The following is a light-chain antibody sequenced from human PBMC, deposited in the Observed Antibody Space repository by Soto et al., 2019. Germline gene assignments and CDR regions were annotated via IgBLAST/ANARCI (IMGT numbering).Light chain of an antibody. Sequence: QSALTQPASVSGSPGQSITISCTGTSSDVSGYNYVSWYQQHPGKAPKVMIYEVSNRPSGVSNRFSASKSGKTASLTISGLQAEDEADYYCSSYTSSSTWVFGGGTKVTVL. CDR3: SSYTSSSTWV. CDR1: SSDVSGYNY. CDR2: EVS. J-gene: IGLJ3*02. V-gene: IGLV2-14*01.